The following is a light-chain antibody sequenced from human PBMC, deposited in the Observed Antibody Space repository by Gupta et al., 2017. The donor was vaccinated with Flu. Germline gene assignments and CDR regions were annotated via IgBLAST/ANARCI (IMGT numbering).Light chain of an antibody. J-gene: IGLJ3*02. CDR1: SSNIGRNT. Sequence: TVLPTPPSASGTTGQLVTISCSGRSSNIGRNTVNWYQQLQGTAPKHLSYSNNQRPSGVPERFSGSKYGTSAALTITGLQPEDEADYYCAAWEDRRNARVFGGGTKLTVI. CDR3: AAWEDRRNARV. CDR2: SNN. V-gene: IGLV1-44*01.